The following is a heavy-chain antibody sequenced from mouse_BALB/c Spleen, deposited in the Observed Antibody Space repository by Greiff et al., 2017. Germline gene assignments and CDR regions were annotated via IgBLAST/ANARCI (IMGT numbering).Heavy chain of an antibody. CDR2: ISNLAYSI. CDR1: GFTFSDYG. CDR3: ARGTYYRYDDYAMDY. J-gene: IGHJ4*01. D-gene: IGHD2-14*01. Sequence: EVKVEESGGGLVQPGGSRKLSCAASGFTFSDYGMAWVRQAPGKGPEWVAFISNLAYSIYYADTVTGRFTISRENAKNTLYLEMSSLRSEDTAMYYCARGTYYRYDDYAMDYWGQGTSVTVSS. V-gene: IGHV5-15*02.